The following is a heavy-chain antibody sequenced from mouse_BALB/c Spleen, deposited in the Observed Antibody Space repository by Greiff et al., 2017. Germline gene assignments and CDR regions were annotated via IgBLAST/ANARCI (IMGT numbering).Heavy chain of an antibody. CDR2: INPSNGRT. V-gene: IGHV1S81*02. J-gene: IGHJ3*01. CDR3: ARSAYDGLAY. Sequence: QVQLQQPGAELVKPGASVKLSCKASGYTFTSYWMHWVKQRPGQGLEWIGEINPSNGRTNYNEKFKSKATLTVDKSSSTAYMQLSSLTSEDSAVYYCARSAYDGLAYWGQGTLVTVSA. D-gene: IGHD2-3*01. CDR1: GYTFTSYW.